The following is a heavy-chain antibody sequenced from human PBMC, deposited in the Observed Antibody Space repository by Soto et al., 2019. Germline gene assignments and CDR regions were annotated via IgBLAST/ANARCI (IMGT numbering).Heavy chain of an antibody. CDR2: VSGSGGTT. V-gene: IGHV3-23*01. CDR1: GFTFSSSA. D-gene: IGHD6-19*01. J-gene: IGHJ5*02. CDR3: ARCAVDTIVTSGWCHYLDP. Sequence: EVQLLDSGGGLVQPGGSLRLSCAASGFTFSSSAMSWVRQAPGKGLEWVSAVSGSGGTTYYADSVRGRFTISRDNSKNPLYLQMNSLRAEDTAIYCCARCAVDTIVTSGWCHYLDPWGQGTLVTVSS.